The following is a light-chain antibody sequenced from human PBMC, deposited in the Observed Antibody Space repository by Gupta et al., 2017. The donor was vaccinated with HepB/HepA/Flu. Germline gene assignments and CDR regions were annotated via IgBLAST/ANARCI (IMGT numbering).Light chain of an antibody. CDR2: DAS. J-gene: IGKJ1*01. Sequence: EIVLTQSPGTLSLSPGERATLSCRARQSVSSSFLAWHQQKPGQAPRLLIYDASSRATGIPDRFSGSGSGTDFTLTISRLEPEDFAVYFCQQYGSSPQTFGQGTKVEIK. CDR1: QSVSSSF. CDR3: QQYGSSPQT. V-gene: IGKV3-20*01.